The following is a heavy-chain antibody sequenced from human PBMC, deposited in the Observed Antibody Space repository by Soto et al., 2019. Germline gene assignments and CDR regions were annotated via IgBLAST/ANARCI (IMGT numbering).Heavy chain of an antibody. CDR3: ASRWEYSSSSGEFDY. V-gene: IGHV4-34*01. Sequence: PSETLSLTCAVYGGSFSGYYWSWIRQPPGKGLEWIGEINHSGSTNYNPSLKNRVTISVDTSKNQFSLKLSSVTAADTAVYYCASRWEYSSSSGEFDYWGQGTLVTVSS. CDR2: INHSGST. J-gene: IGHJ4*02. D-gene: IGHD6-6*01. CDR1: GGSFSGYY.